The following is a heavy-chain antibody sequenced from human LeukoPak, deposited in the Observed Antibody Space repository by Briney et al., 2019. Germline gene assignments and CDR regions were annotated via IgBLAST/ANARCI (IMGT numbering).Heavy chain of an antibody. J-gene: IGHJ4*02. Sequence: PSQTLFLTCTVSGGSISSGGYYWSWIRQKPGKGLEWIGYIYYSGSTYYNPSLKSRVTISVDTSKNQFSLKLSSVTAADTAVYYCARVNTAMAYRSFDYCGQGTLVTVSS. V-gene: IGHV4-31*03. CDR1: GGSISSGGYY. CDR2: IYYSGST. CDR3: ARVNTAMAYRSFDY. D-gene: IGHD5-18*01.